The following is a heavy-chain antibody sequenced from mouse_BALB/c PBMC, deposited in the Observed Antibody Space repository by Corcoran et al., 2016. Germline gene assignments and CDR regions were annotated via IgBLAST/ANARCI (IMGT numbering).Heavy chain of an antibody. Sequence: QIQLVQSGSELKKPGETVKISCKASGYTFTNYGMNWVKQAPGKGLKWMGWINTYTGEPTYADDFKGRFAFSLETSASTAYLQINNLKNEDMATYFCARGPLDYYAMDYWGQGTSVTVSS. CDR1: GYTFTNYG. CDR3: ARGPLDYYAMDY. J-gene: IGHJ4*01. D-gene: IGHD4-1*01. V-gene: IGHV9-1*02. CDR2: INTYTGEP.